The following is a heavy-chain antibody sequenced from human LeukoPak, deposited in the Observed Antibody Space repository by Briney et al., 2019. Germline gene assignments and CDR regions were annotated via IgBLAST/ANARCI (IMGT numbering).Heavy chain of an antibody. Sequence: PGGSLRLSCAASGFIFSNYWMTWVRQAPGKGLEWVAHIRQDGSERHYVDSVKDRFTISRDNAKNSLDLQMDSLRAEDTAVYYCARDLSSRGGGDWGQGTLVTVSS. J-gene: IGHJ4*02. CDR1: GFIFSNYW. V-gene: IGHV3-7*01. CDR2: IRQDGSER. CDR3: ARDLSSRGGGD. D-gene: IGHD6-6*01.